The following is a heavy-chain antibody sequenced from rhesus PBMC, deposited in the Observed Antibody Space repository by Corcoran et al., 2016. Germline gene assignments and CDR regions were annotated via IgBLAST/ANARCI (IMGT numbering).Heavy chain of an antibody. J-gene: IGHJ6*01. CDR2: IYGSGSIT. CDR3: ARGTPLWLDS. CDR1: GGPISSSY. D-gene: IGHD4-17*01. V-gene: IGHV4-169*01. Sequence: QVQLQESGPGPVKPSETLSVTCAISGGPISSSYWTWIRQAPGNGLEWIVYIYGSGSITNYNPSLKSRVTLSVDTSKNQFSLKLSSVTAADTAVYYCARGTPLWLDSWGQGVVVTVSS.